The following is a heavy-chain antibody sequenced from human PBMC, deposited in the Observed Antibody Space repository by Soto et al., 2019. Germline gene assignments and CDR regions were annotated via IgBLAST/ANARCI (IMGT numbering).Heavy chain of an antibody. D-gene: IGHD6-6*01. CDR2: IYYSGST. J-gene: IGHJ4*02. Sequence: SETLSLTCRLAGGSISRYYRTCIRQPPGKGLEWIGYIYYSGSTNYNPSLKSRVTISVATSKNQFPLKLSSVPAADTAVYYCARNTKELVTNYWGQGTRFTVSA. V-gene: IGHV4-59*08. CDR1: GGSISRYY. CDR3: ARNTKELVTNY.